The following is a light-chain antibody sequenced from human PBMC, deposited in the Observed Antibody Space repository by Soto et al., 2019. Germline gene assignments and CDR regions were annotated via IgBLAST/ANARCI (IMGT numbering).Light chain of an antibody. CDR1: SSDVGGYNY. CDR2: DVS. V-gene: IGLV2-11*01. Sequence: QSALTQPRSVSGSPGQSVTISCTGTSSDVGGYNYVSWFQQHPGNTPKVMIYDVSKRPSGVPDRFSGSKSGNTASLTISGLQAEVEADYYCCSYAGSPYVFGTGTKLTVL. CDR3: CSYAGSPYV. J-gene: IGLJ1*01.